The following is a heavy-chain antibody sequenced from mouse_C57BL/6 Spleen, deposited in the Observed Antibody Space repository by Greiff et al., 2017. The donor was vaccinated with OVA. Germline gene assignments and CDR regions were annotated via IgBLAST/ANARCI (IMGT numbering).Heavy chain of an antibody. CDR2: IYPRSGNT. D-gene: IGHD2-3*01. CDR3: ARSGGYDGYSYYFDY. J-gene: IGHJ2*01. CDR1: GYTFTSYG. V-gene: IGHV1-81*01. Sequence: VKLVESGAELARPGASVKLSCKASGYTFTSYGISWVKQRTGQGLEWIGEIYPRSGNTYYNEKFKGKATLTADKSSSTANMELRSLTSEDSAVYFCARSGGYDGYSYYFDYWGQGTTLTVSS.